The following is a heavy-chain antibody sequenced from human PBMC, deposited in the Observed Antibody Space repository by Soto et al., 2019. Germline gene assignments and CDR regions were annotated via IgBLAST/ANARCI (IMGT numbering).Heavy chain of an antibody. CDR3: ARELYYYDSSGYYSLDY. J-gene: IGHJ4*02. CDR2: IWYDGSNK. D-gene: IGHD3-22*01. Sequence: PGGSLRLSCAASGFTFSSYGVHWVRQAPGKGLEWVAVIWYDGSNKYYAESVKGRFTISRDNSKNTLYLQMNSLRAEDTAVYYCARELYYYDSSGYYSLDYWGQGTLVPVSS. V-gene: IGHV3-33*01. CDR1: GFTFSSYG.